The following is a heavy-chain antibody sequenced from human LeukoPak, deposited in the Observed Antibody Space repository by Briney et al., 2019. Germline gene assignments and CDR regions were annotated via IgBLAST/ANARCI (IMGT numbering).Heavy chain of an antibody. D-gene: IGHD3-3*01. CDR1: GFTFSSYS. V-gene: IGHV3-21*01. Sequence: GGSLRLSCAASGFTFSSYSMNWVRQAPGKGLEWVSSISSSSSYIYYADSVKGRFTISRDNAKNSLYLQMNSLRAEDTAVYYCARHAASPYDFWSGYYTDYYYYMDVWGKGTTVTVPS. J-gene: IGHJ6*03. CDR3: ARHAASPYDFWSGYYTDYYYYMDV. CDR2: ISSSSSYI.